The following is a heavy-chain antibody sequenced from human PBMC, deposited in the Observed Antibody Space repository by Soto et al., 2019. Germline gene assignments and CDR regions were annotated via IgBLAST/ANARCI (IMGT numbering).Heavy chain of an antibody. D-gene: IGHD3-3*01. J-gene: IGHJ4*02. V-gene: IGHV1-3*04. CDR2: INTDKGNT. CDR1: GYTFNRNV. Sequence: KGVGASVKVSCKASGYTFNRNVIHWVRHAPGQRLEWLGWINTDKGNTKYSQKFQGRVTITRDTSATTVYMELSSLRSEDTAVYYCARVHRDLWSGFPPESGYFDFWGQGSLVTVSS. CDR3: ARVHRDLWSGFPPESGYFDF.